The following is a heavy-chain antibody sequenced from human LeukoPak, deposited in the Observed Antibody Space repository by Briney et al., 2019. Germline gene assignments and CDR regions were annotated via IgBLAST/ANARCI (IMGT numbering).Heavy chain of an antibody. V-gene: IGHV4-61*01. CDR2: IYYSGST. CDR3: ARDQGGVVVPAAMWGYYYYGMDV. Sequence: SETLSLTCTVSGGSVSSGSYYWSWIRQPPGKGLEWIGYIYYSGSTNYNPSLKSRVTISVDTSKNQFSLKLSSVTAADTAVYYCARDQGGVVVPAAMWGYYYYGMDVWGQGTTVTVSS. CDR1: GGSVSSGSYY. D-gene: IGHD2-2*01. J-gene: IGHJ6*02.